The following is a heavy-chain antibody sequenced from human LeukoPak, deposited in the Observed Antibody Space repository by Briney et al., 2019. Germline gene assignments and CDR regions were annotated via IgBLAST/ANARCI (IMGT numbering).Heavy chain of an antibody. CDR2: IYHSGST. D-gene: IGHD2-2*01. CDR3: ARQHVVVPAAQLPFFDY. CDR1: GYSISRGYY. Sequence: PSETLSLTCAVSGYSISRGYYWGWIRQPPGKGLEWIGSIYHSGSTYYNPSLKSRVTISVDTSKNQFSLKLSSVTAADTAVYYCARQHVVVPAAQLPFFDYWGQGTLVTVSS. J-gene: IGHJ4*02. V-gene: IGHV4-38-2*01.